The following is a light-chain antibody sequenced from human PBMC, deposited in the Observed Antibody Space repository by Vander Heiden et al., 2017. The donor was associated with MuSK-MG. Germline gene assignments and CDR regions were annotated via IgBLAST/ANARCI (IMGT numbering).Light chain of an antibody. CDR1: QSAISRY. Sequence: ENVLMQPPGLLSLSPGERATLSSSAMQSAISRYLAWYQQKPGQAPRLLISGASTRATGTPDRFSGSGSGTDFTLTINRLEPEDIAVYYCQQYGSSPNTFGQGTQLEIK. CDR2: GAS. V-gene: IGKV3-20*01. CDR3: QQYGSSPNT. J-gene: IGKJ5*01.